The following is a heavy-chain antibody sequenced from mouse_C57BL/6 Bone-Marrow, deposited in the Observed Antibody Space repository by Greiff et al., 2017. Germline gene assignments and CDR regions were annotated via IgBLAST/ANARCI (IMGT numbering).Heavy chain of an antibody. J-gene: IGHJ2*01. CDR1: GFTFSSYA. CDR3: ARIYYYGLFDY. V-gene: IGHV5-4*01. CDR2: ISDGGSCT. D-gene: IGHD1-1*01. Sequence: EVQLVESGGGLVKPGGSLKLSCEASGFTFSSYAMSWVRQTPEKRLEWVATISDGGSCTYYQDYVQGRFTISRDNAKNNLYLQMSHLKSEDTAMYYCARIYYYGLFDYWGKGTTLTVSS.